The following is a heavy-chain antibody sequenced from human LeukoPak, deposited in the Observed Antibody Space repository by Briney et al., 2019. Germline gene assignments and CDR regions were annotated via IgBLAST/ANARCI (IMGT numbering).Heavy chain of an antibody. CDR1: GISVNNKY. V-gene: IGHV3-53*01. CDR3: ASAMNFGHFDL. CDR2: IYSGGGT. D-gene: IGHD2-2*01. Sequence: PGGSLRLSCAASGISVNNKYMTWVRQTPAKGLEWVSVIYSGGGTYYADFVKGRFTISRDDSKNTMFLQTNSLRAEDSAVYYCASAMNFGHFDLWGRGTLVTVSS. J-gene: IGHJ2*01.